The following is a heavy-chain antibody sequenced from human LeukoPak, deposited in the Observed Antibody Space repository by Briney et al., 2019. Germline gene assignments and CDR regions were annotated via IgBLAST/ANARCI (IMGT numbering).Heavy chain of an antibody. Sequence: ASVKVSCRASGYTFTDYYVHWVRQAPGQGLEWMGWINPNSGGTFSAQNFQGRVTMTRDTSLSTAYMELSRLRSDDTAVYYCARDTRAGIAAAGLTLEYYYYGMDVWGQGTTVTVSS. CDR2: INPNSGGT. CDR1: GYTFTDYY. J-gene: IGHJ6*02. D-gene: IGHD6-13*01. V-gene: IGHV1-2*02. CDR3: ARDTRAGIAAAGLTLEYYYYGMDV.